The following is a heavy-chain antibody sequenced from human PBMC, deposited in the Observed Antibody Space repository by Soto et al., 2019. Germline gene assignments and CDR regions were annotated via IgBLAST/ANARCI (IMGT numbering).Heavy chain of an antibody. CDR2: INHSGST. V-gene: IGHV4-34*01. CDR3: ARGRRSWNFGAALYYFDY. Sequence: SETLSLTCAVYGGSFSGYYWSWIRQPPGKGLEWIGEINHSGSTNYNPSLKSRVTISVDTSKNQFSLKLSSVTAADTAVYYCARGRRSWNFGAALYYFDYWGQGTLVTVSS. J-gene: IGHJ4*02. D-gene: IGHD1-7*01. CDR1: GGSFSGYY.